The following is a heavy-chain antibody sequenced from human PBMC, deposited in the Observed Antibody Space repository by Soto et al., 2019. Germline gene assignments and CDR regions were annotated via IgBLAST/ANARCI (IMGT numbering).Heavy chain of an antibody. D-gene: IGHD2-21*02. V-gene: IGHV3-21*01. Sequence: EVQLVESGGGLVKPGGSLRLSCAASGFTFSSYSMNWVRQAPGKGLEWVASISSSSSYIYYADSVKGRFTISRDNAKNSLYLQMNSLRAEDTAVYYCARDRRAYCGGDCYSVLGYWGQGTLVTVSS. CDR3: ARDRRAYCGGDCYSVLGY. CDR2: ISSSSSYI. CDR1: GFTFSSYS. J-gene: IGHJ4*02.